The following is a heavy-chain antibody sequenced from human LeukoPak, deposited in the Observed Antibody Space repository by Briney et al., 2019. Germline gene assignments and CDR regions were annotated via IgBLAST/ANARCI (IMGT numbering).Heavy chain of an antibody. CDR2: INSDGSIT. CDR1: GFTFSSYW. Sequence: GGSLRLSCAASGFTFSSYWMHWVRQAPGKGLVWVSLINSDGSITSYADSVKGRFTISRDNAKNTLFLQMNSLRAEDTAVYYCARGGPYCSSTSCYYLGPIDYWGQGTLVTVSS. CDR3: ARGGPYCSSTSCYYLGPIDY. D-gene: IGHD2-2*01. V-gene: IGHV3-74*01. J-gene: IGHJ4*02.